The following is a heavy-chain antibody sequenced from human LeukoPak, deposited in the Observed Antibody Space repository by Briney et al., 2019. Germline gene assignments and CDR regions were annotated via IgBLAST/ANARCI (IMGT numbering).Heavy chain of an antibody. CDR2: INWNGGST. D-gene: IGHD4-11*01. Sequence: GGSLRLSCAASGFTFDDYGMSWVRQVPGKGLEWVSAINWNGGSTGYADSVKGRFTISRDNAKNSLYLQMNSLRAEDTALYYCARGSPTVISIYQYYYMDVWGKGTTVTVSS. V-gene: IGHV3-20*04. CDR3: ARGSPTVISIYQYYYMDV. J-gene: IGHJ6*03. CDR1: GFTFDDYG.